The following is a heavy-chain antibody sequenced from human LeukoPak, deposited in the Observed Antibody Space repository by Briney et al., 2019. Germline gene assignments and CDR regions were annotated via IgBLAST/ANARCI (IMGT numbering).Heavy chain of an antibody. Sequence: ASVKVSCKASGYTFTSYGISWVRQAPGQGLEWMGWISAYNGNTNYAQKLQGRVTMTTDTSTSTAYMELRSLRSDDAAVYYCARIGDLSSSGLFDYWGQGTLVTVSS. CDR1: GYTFTSYG. V-gene: IGHV1-18*01. CDR3: ARIGDLSSSGLFDY. CDR2: ISAYNGNT. J-gene: IGHJ4*02. D-gene: IGHD6-6*01.